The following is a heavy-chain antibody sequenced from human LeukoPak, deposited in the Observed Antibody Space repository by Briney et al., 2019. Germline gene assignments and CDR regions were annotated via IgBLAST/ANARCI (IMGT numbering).Heavy chain of an antibody. CDR1: GGSFSGYY. Sequence: SETLSLTCAVYGGSFSGYYWSWIRQPPGKGLEWIGEINHSGSTNYNPSLKSRVTISVDTSKNQFSLKLSSVTAADTAVYYCARGKMVRGVIFDYWGQGTLVTVSP. V-gene: IGHV4-34*01. J-gene: IGHJ4*02. D-gene: IGHD3-10*01. CDR2: INHSGST. CDR3: ARGKMVRGVIFDY.